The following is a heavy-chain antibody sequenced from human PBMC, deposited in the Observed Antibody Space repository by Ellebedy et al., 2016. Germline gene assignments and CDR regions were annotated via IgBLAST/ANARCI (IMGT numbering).Heavy chain of an antibody. Sequence: GGSLRLXCAASGLILNVAGMTWVRQAPGKGLEWVATIVFSGTAAYYSDSVKGRFIISRDNVKNLVFLQMNSLRVEDTGVYYCARDGSEWSRDVWGQGTLVTVSS. D-gene: IGHD3-3*01. CDR3: ARDGSEWSRDV. V-gene: IGHV3-21*01. CDR1: GLILNVAG. CDR2: IVFSGTAA. J-gene: IGHJ4*02.